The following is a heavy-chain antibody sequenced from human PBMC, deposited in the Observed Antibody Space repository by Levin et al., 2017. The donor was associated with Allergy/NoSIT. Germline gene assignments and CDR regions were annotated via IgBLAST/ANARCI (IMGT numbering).Heavy chain of an antibody. CDR2: IYLSGST. CDR1: GGSISSGGYS. V-gene: IGHV4-30-2*01. J-gene: IGHJ4*02. D-gene: IGHD5-18*01. CDR3: ARVAGYSYGYYFDY. Sequence: PSETLSLTCAVSGGSISSGGYSWSWIRQPPGKGLEWIGNIYLSGSTNDNPSLKSRVTMSVDRSRNQFSLKLSYVTAADTAVYYCARVAGYSYGYYFDYWGPGTLVTVSS.